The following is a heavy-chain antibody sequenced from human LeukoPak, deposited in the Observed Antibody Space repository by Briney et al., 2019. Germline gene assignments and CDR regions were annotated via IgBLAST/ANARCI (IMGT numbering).Heavy chain of an antibody. Sequence: SQTLSLTCTVSGGSISSGGSYWSWIRQHPGKGLEWIGHIYYSGSTYYNPSLKSRVTISVDTSKNQFSLKLSSVTAADTAVYYCARSNLTAVTTEIVPFDYWGQGTLVTVSS. V-gene: IGHV4-31*03. CDR1: GGSISSGGSY. CDR3: ARSNLTAVTTEIVPFDY. D-gene: IGHD4-17*01. CDR2: IYYSGST. J-gene: IGHJ4*02.